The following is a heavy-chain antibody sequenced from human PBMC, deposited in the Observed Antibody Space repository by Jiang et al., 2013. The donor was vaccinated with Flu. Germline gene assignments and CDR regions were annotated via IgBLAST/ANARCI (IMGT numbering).Heavy chain of an antibody. Sequence: KPTQTLTLTCTFSGFSLSTSGMRVSWIRQPPGKALEWLARIDWDDDKFYSTSLKTRLTISKDTSKNQVVLTMTNMDPVDTATYYCARIYGYGYYFDYWGQGTLVTVSS. CDR1: GFSLSTSGMR. J-gene: IGHJ4*02. D-gene: IGHD3-10*01. CDR3: ARIYGYGYYFDY. V-gene: IGHV2-70*04. CDR2: IDWDDDK.